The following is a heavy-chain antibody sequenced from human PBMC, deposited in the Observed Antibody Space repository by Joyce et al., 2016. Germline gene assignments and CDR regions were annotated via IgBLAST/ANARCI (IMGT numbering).Heavy chain of an antibody. D-gene: IGHD6-19*01. J-gene: IGHJ4*02. CDR2: INSSGVT. Sequence: QVQLQQWGAGLLKPSETLSLTCAVSGGPFRGFFWTWVRQPPGKGQEWIGDINSSGVTSYNPSLKTLVTFSVDTSKNQFSLKLTSLSAADTAVYYCARSQWLAPLMYWGQGTPVTVSS. V-gene: IGHV4-34*01. CDR1: GGPFRGFF. CDR3: ARSQWLAPLMY.